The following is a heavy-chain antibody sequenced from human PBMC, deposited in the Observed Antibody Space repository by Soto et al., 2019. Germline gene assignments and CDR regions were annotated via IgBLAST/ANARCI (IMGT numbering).Heavy chain of an antibody. Sequence: LRLSCAASGFTFSSYGMHWVRQAPGKGLEWVAVISYDGSNKYYADSVKGRFTISRDNSKNTLYLQMNSLRAEDTAVYYCAKDRAEYCSSTSCPHYWGQGTLVTVS. CDR1: GFTFSSYG. CDR2: ISYDGSNK. V-gene: IGHV3-30*18. D-gene: IGHD2-2*01. J-gene: IGHJ4*02. CDR3: AKDRAEYCSSTSCPHY.